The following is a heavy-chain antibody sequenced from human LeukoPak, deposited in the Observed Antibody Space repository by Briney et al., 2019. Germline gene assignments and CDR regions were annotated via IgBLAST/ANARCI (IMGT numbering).Heavy chain of an antibody. J-gene: IGHJ4*02. V-gene: IGHV1-2*06. CDR3: ARETDADYCDY. CDR1: GYTFTGYF. Sequence: ASVKVSCKASGYTFTGYFLHWVRQAPGQGLEWMGRINPKSGGTNYSQKFQGRVTMTRDTSIGTAYMELSSLRSDDTAIYYCARETDADYCDYWGQGTLVTVSS. D-gene: IGHD1-14*01. CDR2: INPKSGGT.